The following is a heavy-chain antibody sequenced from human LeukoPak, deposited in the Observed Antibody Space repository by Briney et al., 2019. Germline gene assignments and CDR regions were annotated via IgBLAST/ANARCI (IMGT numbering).Heavy chain of an antibody. V-gene: IGHV4-4*07. J-gene: IGHJ4*02. Sequence: SETLSLTCTVSGGFISSYYWSWIRQPAGKGLEWIGRIYTSGSTNYNPSLKSRVTMSVDTSKNQFSLKLSSVTAADTAVYYCARESRQWLVLGGVDYRGQGTLVTVSS. CDR3: ARESRQWLVLGGVDY. CDR2: IYTSGST. CDR1: GGFISSYY. D-gene: IGHD6-19*01.